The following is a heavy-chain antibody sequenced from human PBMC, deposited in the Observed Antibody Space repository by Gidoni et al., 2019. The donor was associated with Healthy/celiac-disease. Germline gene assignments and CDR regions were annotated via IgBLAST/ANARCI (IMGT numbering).Heavy chain of an antibody. CDR3: ATPTSVLYGMDV. D-gene: IGHD3-10*01. V-gene: IGHV1-2*02. CDR1: GYTFTGYY. CDR2: INPNSGGT. Sequence: QVQLVQSEAEVKKPGASVKVSCKASGYTFTGYYLHWVRAAPGQGLAGMGWINPNSGGTNYAQKFQGRVTMTRDTSISTAYMELSRLRSDDTAVYYCATPTSVLYGMDVWGKGTTVTVSS. J-gene: IGHJ6*04.